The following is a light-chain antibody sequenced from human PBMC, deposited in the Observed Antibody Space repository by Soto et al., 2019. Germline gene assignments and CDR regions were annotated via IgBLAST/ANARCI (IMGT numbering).Light chain of an antibody. CDR2: GAS. CDR1: QSVSSSY. V-gene: IGKV3-20*01. J-gene: IGKJ3*01. CDR3: QQYGSSLFT. Sequence: EIVLTQSPGTLSLSPGEGATLSCRASQSVSSSYLAWYQQKPGQAPRLLSYGASSMATGIPDRFSGSGSGTDFTLTISRLEPEDVAVYYCQQYGSSLFTLXPRTKAD.